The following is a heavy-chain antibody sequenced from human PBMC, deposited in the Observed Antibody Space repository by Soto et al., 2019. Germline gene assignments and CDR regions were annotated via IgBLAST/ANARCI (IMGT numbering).Heavy chain of an antibody. Sequence: QVQLVQSGAEVKKPGASVKVSCKASGYTFTSYDINWVRQATGQGLEWMGWMNPNSGNTGYAQKFQGRVTMTRNTFXSTAYMELSSLRSEDTAVYYCARGVWLVGGYYFDYWGQGTLVTVSS. CDR1: GYTFTSYD. CDR3: ARGVWLVGGYYFDY. V-gene: IGHV1-8*01. D-gene: IGHD6-19*01. J-gene: IGHJ4*02. CDR2: MNPNSGNT.